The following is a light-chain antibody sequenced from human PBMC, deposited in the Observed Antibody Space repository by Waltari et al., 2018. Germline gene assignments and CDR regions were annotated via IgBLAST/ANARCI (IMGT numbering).Light chain of an antibody. J-gene: IGLJ1*01. CDR1: SSDLGNYNY. V-gene: IGLV2-14*01. CDR2: EVS. Sequence: QSALAQPASVSGSPGQSIAISCTGTSSDLGNYNYLSWYQQHPGKAPKLILYEVSDRPSGVSRRFSGSKSGNKATLTISGLQADDEADYYCSSYTNRATLRVFGTGTKVTVL. CDR3: SSYTNRATLRV.